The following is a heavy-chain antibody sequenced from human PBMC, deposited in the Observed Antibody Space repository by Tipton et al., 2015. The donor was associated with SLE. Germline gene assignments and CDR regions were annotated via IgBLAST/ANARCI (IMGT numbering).Heavy chain of an antibody. V-gene: IGHV4-4*02. CDR3: ATRLRYRGYEAYFDS. CDR2: IDHSGST. Sequence: GLVKPSETLSLTCAVYGGSISSRNWWSWMRQPPGKGLEWIGGIDHSGSTNYNPSLESRVTISIDTSENQFSLKLSSVTAADTAVYYCATRLRYRGYEAYFDSWGQGTLVTVSS. CDR1: GGSISSRNW. J-gene: IGHJ4*02. D-gene: IGHD5-12*01.